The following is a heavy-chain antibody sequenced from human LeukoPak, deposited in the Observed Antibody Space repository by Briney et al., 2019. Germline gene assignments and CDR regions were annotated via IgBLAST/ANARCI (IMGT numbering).Heavy chain of an antibody. J-gene: IGHJ4*02. CDR1: GFTFSSYA. D-gene: IGHD4-17*01. CDR3: AKYQGGSDYGDYGFDY. CDR2: ISGSGGST. V-gene: IGHV3-23*01. Sequence: PGGSLRLSCAASGFTFSSYAMSWVRQAPGKGLEWVSAISGSGGSTYYADSVKGRFTISRDNSKNTLYLQMNSLRAEDTAVYYCAKYQGGSDYGDYGFDYWGQGTLVTVSS.